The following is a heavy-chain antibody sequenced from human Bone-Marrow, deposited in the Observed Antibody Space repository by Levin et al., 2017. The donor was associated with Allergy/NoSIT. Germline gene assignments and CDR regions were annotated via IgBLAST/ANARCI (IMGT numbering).Heavy chain of an antibody. J-gene: IGHJ3*01. CDR2: MSSEGTTT. Sequence: GGSLRLSCAGSGFTFSRHWMHWVRQPPGKGLVWVSRMSSEGTTTTYADAVKGRFTISRDNAKNMLYRHMDSRRAEDTAVYYCVREAGAWQISDEGFDVWGQGTMVTVSS. CDR3: VREAGAWQISDEGFDV. CDR1: GFTFSRHW. V-gene: IGHV3-74*03.